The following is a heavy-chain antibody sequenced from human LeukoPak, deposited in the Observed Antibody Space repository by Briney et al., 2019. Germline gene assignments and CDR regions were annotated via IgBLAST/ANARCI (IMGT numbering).Heavy chain of an antibody. D-gene: IGHD6-19*01. CDR1: GFTFSSYW. V-gene: IGHV3-7*01. J-gene: IGHJ6*03. CDR3: ARVASGWAYFYYYMDV. CDR2: IKQNGSEK. Sequence: GGSLRLSCAASGFTFSSYWTSWVRQAPGKGLEWVANIKQNGSEKYYVDSVKGRFTISRDNARNSLFLQMNSLRAEDTAVYYCARVASGWAYFYYYMDVWGKGTTVTVSS.